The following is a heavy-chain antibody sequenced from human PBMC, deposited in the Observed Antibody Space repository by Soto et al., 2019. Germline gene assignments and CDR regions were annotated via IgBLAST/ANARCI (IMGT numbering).Heavy chain of an antibody. CDR2: ISSSGDGT. Sequence: GGSLRLSCAASGFTFNSYAMTWVRQAPGKGLEWVSIISSSGDGTYYVDSVKGRFTISRDNSRNTLNLQMNSLRAEDTAVYYCARDSTWIPYYHYGMDVWGQGTTVTVSS. CDR3: ARDSTWIPYYHYGMDV. CDR1: GFTFNSYA. J-gene: IGHJ6*02. D-gene: IGHD5-18*01. V-gene: IGHV3-23*01.